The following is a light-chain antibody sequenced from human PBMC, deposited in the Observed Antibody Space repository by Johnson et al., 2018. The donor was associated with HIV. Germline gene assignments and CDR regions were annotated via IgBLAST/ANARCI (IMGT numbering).Light chain of an antibody. CDR1: NSNIGNNY. V-gene: IGLV1-51*01. CDR2: DNN. J-gene: IGLJ1*01. Sequence: HSVLTQPPSVSAAPGQRVTISCSGSNSNIGNNYVSWYQQLPGTAPKVLIYDNNKRPSGLPDRFSGSKSGTSATLGITGLQTGDEADYYCGTWDSSLSAYVFGTGTKVTVL. CDR3: GTWDSSLSAYV.